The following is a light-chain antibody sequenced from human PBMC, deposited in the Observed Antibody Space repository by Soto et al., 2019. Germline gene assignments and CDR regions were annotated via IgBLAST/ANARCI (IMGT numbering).Light chain of an antibody. CDR3: RQSGSYPVT. J-gene: IGKJ4*01. Sequence: DIQMTQSPSTLSASVGDRVTITCRASQSISNALAWYQQKPGKAPNLLIYKASSLESGVPSRFSGSGSGTEFALTVSGLQPDDFAHYYCRQSGSYPVTFGGGTKVVMK. CDR1: QSISNA. V-gene: IGKV1-5*03. CDR2: KAS.